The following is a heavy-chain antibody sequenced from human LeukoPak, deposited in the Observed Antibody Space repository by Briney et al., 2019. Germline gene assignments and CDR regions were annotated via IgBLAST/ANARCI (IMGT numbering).Heavy chain of an antibody. V-gene: IGHV3-30-3*01. CDR3: ARGGSSGWYDIDY. Sequence: PGGSLRLSCAASGFTFSSYAMHWVRQAPGKGLEWVAVISYDGSNKYYADSVKGRFTISRDNSKNTLYLQMNSLRAEDTAVYCCARGGSSGWYDIDYWGQGTLVTVSS. CDR2: ISYDGSNK. J-gene: IGHJ4*02. D-gene: IGHD6-19*01. CDR1: GFTFSSYA.